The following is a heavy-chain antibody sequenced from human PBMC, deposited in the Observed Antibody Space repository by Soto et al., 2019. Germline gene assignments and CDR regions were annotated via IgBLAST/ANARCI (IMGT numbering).Heavy chain of an antibody. D-gene: IGHD3-16*02. CDR3: AGESHYDYVWGSYRYTAFDY. CDR1: GFTFSSYG. Sequence: QVQLVESGGGVVQPGRSLRLSCAASGFTFSSYGMHWVRQAPGKGLEWVAVIWYDGSNKYYADSVKGRFTISRDNSKNTLYLQMNSLRAEDTAVYYCAGESHYDYVWGSYRYTAFDYWGQGTLVTVSS. V-gene: IGHV3-33*01. CDR2: IWYDGSNK. J-gene: IGHJ4*02.